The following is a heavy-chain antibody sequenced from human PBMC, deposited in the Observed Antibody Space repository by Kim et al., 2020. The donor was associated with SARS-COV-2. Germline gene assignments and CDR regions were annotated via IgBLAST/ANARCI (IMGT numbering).Heavy chain of an antibody. D-gene: IGHD1-26*01. Sequence: SDSVKGRFTSSRDNSKNTLYLQMNSRRAEDTAVYYCAKDPWADPGWFDPWGQGTLVTVSS. V-gene: IGHV3-23*01. CDR3: AKDPWADPGWFDP. J-gene: IGHJ5*02.